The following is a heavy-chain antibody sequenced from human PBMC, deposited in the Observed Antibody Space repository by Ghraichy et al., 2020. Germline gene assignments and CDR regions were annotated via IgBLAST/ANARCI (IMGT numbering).Heavy chain of an antibody. V-gene: IGHV1-69*13. CDR2: IIPIFGTA. CDR3: ARDALVGAIGKYYYYGMDV. CDR1: GGTFSSYA. J-gene: IGHJ6*02. D-gene: IGHD1-26*01. Sequence: SVKVSCKASGGTFSSYAISWVRQAPGQGLEWMGGIIPIFGTANYAQKFQGRVTITADESTSTAYMELSSLRSEDTAVYYCARDALVGAIGKYYYYGMDVWGQGTTVTVSS.